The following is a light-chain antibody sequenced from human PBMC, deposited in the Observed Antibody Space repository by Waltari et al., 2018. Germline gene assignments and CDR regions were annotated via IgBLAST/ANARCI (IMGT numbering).Light chain of an antibody. J-gene: IGKJ2*01. V-gene: IGKV1-5*03. CDR2: RAS. CDR1: ESISIW. CDR3: QQYDSESYT. Sequence: DIQMTQSPSTLSASVGDKVTITCRAKESISIWLAWYQHKPGTAPKLLIYRASTLERGVPSMFSGAGSVTEFTLTISSLQPDDFATYYCQQYDSESYTFGQGTKLEIK.